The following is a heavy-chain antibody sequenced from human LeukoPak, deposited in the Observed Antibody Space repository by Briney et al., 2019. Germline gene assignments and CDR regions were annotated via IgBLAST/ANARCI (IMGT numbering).Heavy chain of an antibody. V-gene: IGHV3-30*02. CDR3: VKDNPLDY. CDR2: IRYDGNNK. J-gene: IGHJ4*02. D-gene: IGHD1-14*01. CDR1: GFTFSSYW. Sequence: GGSLRLSCAASGFTFSSYWMSWVRQAPGKGLEWVAFIRYDGNNKLYADSMKGRFTISRDNSKNTLYLHINSLRAEDTAVYYCVKDNPLDYWGQGTLVIVSS.